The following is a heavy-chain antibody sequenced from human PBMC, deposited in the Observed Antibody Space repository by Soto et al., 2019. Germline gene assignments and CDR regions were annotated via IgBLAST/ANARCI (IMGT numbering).Heavy chain of an antibody. V-gene: IGHV3-23*01. Sequence: GGSLRLSCAASGFTFSNYAMSWVRQAPGKGLEWVSAISGDAANIYYADSVKGRFTISRDNSKNTLYLQMNSLRAEDTAVYYCARSLYGGSYYYYGMDVWGQGTTVTVSS. CDR1: GFTFSNYA. J-gene: IGHJ6*02. D-gene: IGHD2-15*01. CDR2: ISGDAANI. CDR3: ARSLYGGSYYYYGMDV.